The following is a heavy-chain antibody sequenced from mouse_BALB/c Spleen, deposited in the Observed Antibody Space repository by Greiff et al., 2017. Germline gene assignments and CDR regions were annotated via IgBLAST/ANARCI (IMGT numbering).Heavy chain of an antibody. CDR2: INPYNDGT. J-gene: IGHJ4*01. CDR1: GYTFTSYV. D-gene: IGHD2-1*01. Sequence: VQLQQSGAELVRPGASVKMSCKASGYTFTSYVMHWVKQKPGQGLEWIGYINPYNDGTKYNEKFKGKATLTSDKSSSTAYMELSSLTSEDSAVYYCARGGYGNYDYYAMDYWGQGTSVTVSS. CDR3: ARGGYGNYDYYAMDY. V-gene: IGHV1-14*01.